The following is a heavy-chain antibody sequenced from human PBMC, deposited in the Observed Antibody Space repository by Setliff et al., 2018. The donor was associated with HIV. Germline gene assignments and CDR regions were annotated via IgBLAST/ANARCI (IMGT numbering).Heavy chain of an antibody. D-gene: IGHD3-22*01. J-gene: IGHJ4*02. V-gene: IGHV4-4*09. CDR3: ARLLSFPGDHSDSSDS. CDR1: GGSISSYY. Sequence: PSETLSLTCTVSGGSISSYYWSWIRQPPGKGLEWIGYIYTSGSTNYNPSLKSRVTMSVDTSKNQFSLKLSSVTAADTAVYYCARLLSFPGDHSDSSDSWGQGTLVTVSS. CDR2: IYTSGST.